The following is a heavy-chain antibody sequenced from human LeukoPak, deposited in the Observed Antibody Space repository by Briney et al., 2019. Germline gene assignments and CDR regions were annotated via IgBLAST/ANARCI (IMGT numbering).Heavy chain of an antibody. D-gene: IGHD3-9*01. J-gene: IGHJ4*02. Sequence: SETLSLTCNVSGGSISSSTYYWGWIRQPPGKGLGWIGNIYYSGSTYYNPSLKSRLTISVDTSQGQFSLRLSSVTAADTGLYYCTGGSYDVLTGYSTLGEYWGQGALVTVSS. CDR1: GGSISSSTYY. V-gene: IGHV4-39*01. CDR2: IYYSGST. CDR3: TGGSYDVLTGYSTLGEY.